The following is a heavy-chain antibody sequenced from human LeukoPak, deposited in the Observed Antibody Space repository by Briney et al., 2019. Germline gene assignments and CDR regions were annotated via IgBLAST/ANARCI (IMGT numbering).Heavy chain of an antibody. CDR3: ARTLYCIGATCYSPELFDS. D-gene: IGHD2-15*01. CDR2: IFHSGNT. Sequence: SETLSLTCAVSGYSISSGYHWGWIRLSPGKGLECIVSIFHSGNTHYNPSLKSRVTISVDTSMNQFSLKLTSLTAADTAVYYCARTLYCIGATCYSPELFDSWGQGTLVTVCS. J-gene: IGHJ4*02. V-gene: IGHV4-38-2*01. CDR1: GYSISSGYH.